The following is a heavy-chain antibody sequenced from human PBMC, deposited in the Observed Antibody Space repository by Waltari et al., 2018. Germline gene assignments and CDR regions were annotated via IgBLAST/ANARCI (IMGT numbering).Heavy chain of an antibody. V-gene: IGHV3-74*01. Sequence: EVQLVESGGGLVQHGGSLRLSCAAAGFTFNSYWMHWVRQAPGKGLVWVSRISTDGSSTDYADSVKGRFTISRDNAKNTLYLQLNSLRAEDTAVYYCARGWQSIDYWGQGTLVTVSS. CDR2: ISTDGSST. J-gene: IGHJ4*02. CDR3: ARGWQSIDY. CDR1: GFTFNSYW.